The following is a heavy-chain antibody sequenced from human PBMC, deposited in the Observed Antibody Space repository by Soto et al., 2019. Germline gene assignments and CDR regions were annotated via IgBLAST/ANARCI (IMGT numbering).Heavy chain of an antibody. D-gene: IGHD2-21*01. V-gene: IGHV5-51*01. CDR1: GYSFTSFW. CDR3: SCSDDYYYVLDF. CDR2: IYPGDSDT. Sequence: GESLKISCKGSGYSFTSFWIGWVRQMPGKGLEWMGIIYPGDSDTRYSPSFQGQVTISADNSISKAYLQWSRLKASATAMYYVSCSDDYYYVLDFWGQGSPVSGSS. J-gene: IGHJ6*02.